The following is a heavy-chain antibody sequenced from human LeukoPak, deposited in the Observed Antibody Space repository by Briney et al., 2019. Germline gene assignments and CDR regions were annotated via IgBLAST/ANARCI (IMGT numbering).Heavy chain of an antibody. D-gene: IGHD3-22*01. J-gene: IGHJ4*02. CDR1: GFTFGDYA. CDR2: IRSKTYGGTS. CDR3: TRSEYTYYYDGSGYLIDY. Sequence: GGALRLSCTASGFTFGDYALTWVRQASGKGLEWLGFIRSKTYGGTSELAASVEGRLTISRDDSKSIAYLQMNSLKTEDTAVYYCTRSEYTYYYDGSGYLIDYWGQGTLVTVSS. V-gene: IGHV3-49*04.